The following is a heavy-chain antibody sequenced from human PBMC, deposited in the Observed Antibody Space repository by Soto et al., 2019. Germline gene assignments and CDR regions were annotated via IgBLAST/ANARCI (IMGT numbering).Heavy chain of an antibody. CDR3: ARALGVGATKYYYYYYGMDV. J-gene: IGHJ6*02. CDR1: GGTFSSYA. Sequence: SVKVSCKASGGTFSSYAISWVRQAPGQGLEWMGGIIPIFGTANYAQKFQGRVTITADESTSTAYMELSSLRSEDMAVYYCARALGVGATKYYYYYYGMDVWGQGTTVTVSS. CDR2: IIPIFGTA. D-gene: IGHD1-26*01. V-gene: IGHV1-69*13.